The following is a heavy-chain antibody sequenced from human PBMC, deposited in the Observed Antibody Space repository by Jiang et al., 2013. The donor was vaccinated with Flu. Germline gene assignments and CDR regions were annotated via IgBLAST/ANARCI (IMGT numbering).Heavy chain of an antibody. V-gene: IGHV2-5*02. Sequence: KPTQTLTLTCTFSGFSLSTSGVGVGWIRQPPGKALEWLALIYWDDDKRYSPSLKSRLTITKDTSKNQVVLTMTNMDPVDTATYYCAHRPPGYSSSWCSFDYWGQGTLVTVS. CDR2: IYWDDDK. J-gene: IGHJ4*02. CDR1: GFSLSTSGVG. CDR3: AHRPPGYSSSWCSFDY. D-gene: IGHD6-13*01.